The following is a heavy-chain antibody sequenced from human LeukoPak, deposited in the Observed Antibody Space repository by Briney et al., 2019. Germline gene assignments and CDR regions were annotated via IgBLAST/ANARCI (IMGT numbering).Heavy chain of an antibody. J-gene: IGHJ4*02. V-gene: IGHV3-48*03. CDR2: ISSSGSTI. Sequence: GGSLRLSCAASGFTFSSYEMNWVRQAPGKGLKWVSYISSSGSTIYYADSVKGRFTISRDNAKNSLYLQMNSLRAEDTAVYYCARFGTAGIDYWGQGTLVTVSS. D-gene: IGHD1-1*01. CDR1: GFTFSSYE. CDR3: ARFGTAGIDY.